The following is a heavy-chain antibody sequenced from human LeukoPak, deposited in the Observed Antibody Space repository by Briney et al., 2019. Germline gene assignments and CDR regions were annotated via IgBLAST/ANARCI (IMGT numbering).Heavy chain of an antibody. Sequence: SETLSLTCTVSGGSISSSSYYWGWIRQPPGKGLEWIGSIYYSGSTNYNPSLKSRVTISVDTSKNQFSLKLSSVTAADTAVYYCARLIAVAGKTPLYYFDYWGQGTLVTVSS. CDR3: ARLIAVAGKTPLYYFDY. D-gene: IGHD6-19*01. CDR1: GGSISSSSYY. CDR2: IYYSGST. J-gene: IGHJ4*02. V-gene: IGHV4-39*07.